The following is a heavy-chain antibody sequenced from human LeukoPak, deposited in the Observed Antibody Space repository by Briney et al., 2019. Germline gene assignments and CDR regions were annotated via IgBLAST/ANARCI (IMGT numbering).Heavy chain of an antibody. CDR1: VFTFSSYS. V-gene: IGHV3-21*01. J-gene: IGHJ6*02. D-gene: IGHD4-17*01. CDR2: ISSSSSYI. CDR3: ARDDLRLGDYGLYPYYYYYGMDV. Sequence: GGSLRLSCAASVFTFSSYSMNWVRQAPGKGLEWVSSISSSSSYIYYADSVRGRFTISRDNAKNSLYLQMNSLRAEDTAVYYCARDDLRLGDYGLYPYYYYYGMDVWGQGTTVTVSS.